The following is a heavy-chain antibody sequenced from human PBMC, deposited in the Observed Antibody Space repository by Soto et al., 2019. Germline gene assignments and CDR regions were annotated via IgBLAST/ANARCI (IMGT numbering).Heavy chain of an antibody. D-gene: IGHD3-10*01. V-gene: IGHV3-15*07. J-gene: IGHJ3*02. CDR1: GFTFTNAW. Sequence: GGSLRLSCAASGFTFTNAWMHWVRQAPGKGLEWVARIKRKTQGETTDYPAPVKGRFSISRDDSENTLYLQMSSLKDEDTAVYYCVGDYGGTDDAFDIWGQGTLVTVSS. CDR2: IKRKTQGETT. CDR3: VGDYGGTDDAFDI.